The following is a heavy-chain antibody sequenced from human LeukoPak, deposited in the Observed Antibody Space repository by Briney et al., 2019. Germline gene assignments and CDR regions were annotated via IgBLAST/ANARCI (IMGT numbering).Heavy chain of an antibody. CDR3: ARDKAVVIRYFDL. CDR1: GGSISSYY. CDR2: IYYSGST. Sequence: SETLSLTCTVSGGSISSYYWSWIRQPPGKGLEWIGYIYYSGSTNYNPSLKSRVTISVDTSKNQFSLKLSSVTAADTAVYYCARDKAVVIRYFDLWGRGTLVTVSS. V-gene: IGHV4-59*01. J-gene: IGHJ2*01. D-gene: IGHD3-10*01.